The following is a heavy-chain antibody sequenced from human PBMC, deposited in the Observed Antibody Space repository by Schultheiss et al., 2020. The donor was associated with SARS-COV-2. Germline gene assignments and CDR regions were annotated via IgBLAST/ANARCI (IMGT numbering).Heavy chain of an antibody. V-gene: IGHV3-30-3*01. J-gene: IGHJ4*02. CDR1: GFTFSNYW. CDR3: ARDEGRGTYRPFDY. CDR2: ISSDGSNE. Sequence: GGSLRLSCAASGFTFSNYWMSWVRQAPGKGLEWVAVISSDGSNEYYADSAKGRFTISRDNSKNTLYLQMNSLRAEDTAVYYCARDEGRGTYRPFDYWGQGTLVTVSS. D-gene: IGHD1-7*01.